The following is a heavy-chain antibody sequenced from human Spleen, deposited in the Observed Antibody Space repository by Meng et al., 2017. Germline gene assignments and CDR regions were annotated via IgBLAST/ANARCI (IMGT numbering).Heavy chain of an antibody. J-gene: IGHJ4*02. Sequence: HVPLTPVGPGRLKPPEPLSLTCVVSGGSLRNYYRSWIRQPPGKGLEWIGEINHIGSTNYNPSLKSRVTISVDTSKNQFSLKLSSVTAADTAVYYCARGLRGLRFGELHYGYWGQGTLVTVSS. CDR2: INHIGST. D-gene: IGHD3-10*01. CDR3: ARGLRGLRFGELHYGY. CDR1: GGSLRNYY. V-gene: IGHV4-34*02.